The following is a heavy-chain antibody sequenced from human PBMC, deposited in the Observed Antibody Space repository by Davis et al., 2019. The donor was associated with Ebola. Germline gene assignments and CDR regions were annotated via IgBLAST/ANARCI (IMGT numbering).Heavy chain of an antibody. CDR2: MNPNSGNT. CDR1: GYTFTSYD. Sequence: AASVKVSCKASGYTFTSYDINWVRQATGQGLEWMGWMNPNSGNTGYAQKFQGRVTMTRNTSISTAYMELSSLRSEDTAVYYCAKDQGGSLGQPYYYYGMDVWGQGTTVTVSS. CDR3: AKDQGGSLGQPYYYYGMDV. J-gene: IGHJ6*02. D-gene: IGHD3-10*01. V-gene: IGHV1-8*01.